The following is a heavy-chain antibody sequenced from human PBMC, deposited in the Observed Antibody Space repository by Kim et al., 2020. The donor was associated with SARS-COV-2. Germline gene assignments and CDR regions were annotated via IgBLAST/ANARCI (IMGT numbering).Heavy chain of an antibody. D-gene: IGHD5-18*01. V-gene: IGHV3-53*01. Sequence: YADSVKGRFTISRDNSKNTLYLQMNSLRAEDTAVYYCARLDTAMVIIDYWGQGTLVTVSS. CDR3: ARLDTAMVIIDY. J-gene: IGHJ4*02.